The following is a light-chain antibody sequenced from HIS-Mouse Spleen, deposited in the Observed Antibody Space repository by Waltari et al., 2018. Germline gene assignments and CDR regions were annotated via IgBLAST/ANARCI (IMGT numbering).Light chain of an antibody. Sequence: DIVMTQSPLSLPVTPVEPASISCRSSQSLLHSNGYNYLDWYLQKPGQSPQLLIYLGSNRASGVPDRFSGSGSGTDFTLKISRVEAEDVGVYYCMQALQTWTFGQGTKVEIK. CDR2: LGS. CDR3: MQALQTWT. CDR1: QSLLHSNGYNY. V-gene: IGKV2-28*01. J-gene: IGKJ1*01.